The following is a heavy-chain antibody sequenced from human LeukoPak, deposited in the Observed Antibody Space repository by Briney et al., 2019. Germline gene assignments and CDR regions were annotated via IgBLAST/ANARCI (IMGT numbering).Heavy chain of an antibody. CDR3: ARDAEDIVVVVAATPLDI. D-gene: IGHD2-15*01. V-gene: IGHV1-18*01. CDR1: GYTFTSYG. J-gene: IGHJ3*02. CDR2: ISAYNGNT. Sequence: ASVKVSCKASGYTFTSYGISWVRQAPGQGLEWMGWISAYNGNTNYAQKLQGRVTMTTDTSTSTAYMELRSLRSDDTAVYYCARDAEDIVVVVAATPLDIWGQGTMVTVSS.